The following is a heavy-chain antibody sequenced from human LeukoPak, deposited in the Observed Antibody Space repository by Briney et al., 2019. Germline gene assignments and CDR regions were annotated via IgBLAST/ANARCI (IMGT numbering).Heavy chain of an antibody. D-gene: IGHD2-2*01. V-gene: IGHV4-31*03. Sequence: SETLSLTCTVSGGSISSGGYYWSWIRQHPGKGLEWIGYIYYSGSTYYNPSLKSRVTISVDTSKNHFSLKLSSVTAADTAVYYCARVEPAVSYNWFDPWGQGTLVTVSS. CDR3: ARVEPAVSYNWFDP. CDR1: GGSISSGGYY. J-gene: IGHJ5*02. CDR2: IYYSGST.